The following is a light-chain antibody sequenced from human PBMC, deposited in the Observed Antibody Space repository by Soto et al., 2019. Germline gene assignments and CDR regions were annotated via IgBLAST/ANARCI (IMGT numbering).Light chain of an antibody. V-gene: IGKV3-20*01. Sequence: EIVLTQSPGTLSLSPGERATLSCRASQNVDSNYLAWYHQKPGQPPRLLIYATSSRATGIPDRFSGTGAGTDFILSISLLEPGDFAVYYCQHYNTSSYTFGQGTKLEI. CDR2: ATS. J-gene: IGKJ2*01. CDR3: QHYNTSSYT. CDR1: QNVDSNY.